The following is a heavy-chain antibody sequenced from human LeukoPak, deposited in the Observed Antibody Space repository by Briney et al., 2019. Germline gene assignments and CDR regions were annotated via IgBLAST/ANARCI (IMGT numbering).Heavy chain of an antibody. CDR2: IKSKTDGGTT. CDR1: GFTSSNAW. D-gene: IGHD3-10*01. CDR3: TAILWFGELKDY. V-gene: IGHV3-15*01. J-gene: IGHJ4*02. Sequence: GGSLRLSCAASGFTSSNAWMSWVRQAPGKGLEWVGRIKSKTDGGTTDYAAPVKGRFTIPRDDSKNTLYLQMNSLKTEDTAVYYCTAILWFGELKDYWGQGTLVTVSS.